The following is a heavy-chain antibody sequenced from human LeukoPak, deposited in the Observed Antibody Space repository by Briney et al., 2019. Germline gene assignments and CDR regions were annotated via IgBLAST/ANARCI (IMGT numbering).Heavy chain of an antibody. CDR2: IYSSGST. V-gene: IGHV4-39*01. CDR3: ARLTAGTVDY. Sequence: SETLSLTCTVSATISSNTYYWGWIRQTPGKGLECIGSIYSSGSTYYNPSLKSRVTISVDTSKNQFSLKLSSVAAADTAVYYCARLTAGTVDYWGPGTLVTVSS. CDR1: ATISSNTYY. D-gene: IGHD1-1*01. J-gene: IGHJ4*02.